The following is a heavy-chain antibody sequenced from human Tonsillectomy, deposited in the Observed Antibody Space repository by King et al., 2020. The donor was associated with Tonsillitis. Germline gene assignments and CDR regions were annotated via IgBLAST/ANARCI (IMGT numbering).Heavy chain of an antibody. D-gene: IGHD5-12*01. CDR1: GFTFNSYS. Sequence: VQLVESGGGLVKPGGSLRLSCAASGFTFNSYSMNWVRQAPGKGLEWVSSITTTSNYIYYTDSVKGRFTISRDNAKNSLSLQMNSLRAEDTAVYYCAGDRVGGYAAHSDGMDVWGQGTTVTVSS. J-gene: IGHJ6*02. V-gene: IGHV3-21*01. CDR3: AGDRVGGYAAHSDGMDV. CDR2: ITTTSNYI.